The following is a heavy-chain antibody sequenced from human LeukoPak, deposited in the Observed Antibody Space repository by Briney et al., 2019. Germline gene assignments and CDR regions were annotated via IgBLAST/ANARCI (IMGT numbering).Heavy chain of an antibody. Sequence: GSLRLSCAASGFTFSGSAMHWVRQASGKGLEWVGRIRSKANSYATAYAASVKGRFTISRDDSKNTAYLQMNSLRAEDTALYYCAKVAGATMIELVHSVYFEDWGQGTLVTVSS. J-gene: IGHJ1*01. CDR1: GFTFSGSA. CDR3: AKVAGATMIELVHSVYFED. CDR2: IRSKANSYAT. V-gene: IGHV3-73*01. D-gene: IGHD3-22*01.